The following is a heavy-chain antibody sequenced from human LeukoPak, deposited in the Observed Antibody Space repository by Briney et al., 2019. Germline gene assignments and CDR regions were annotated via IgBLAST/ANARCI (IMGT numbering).Heavy chain of an antibody. Sequence: GGSLRLSCGASGFSIGASWMHWVRQAPGKGLVWISRISIDGTETIYGDSVKGRFIISRDNAENTLYLQMNSLGVEDTAVYYCGGGQGGPSGWGQGTLVTVSS. D-gene: IGHD3-10*01. CDR2: ISIDGTET. J-gene: IGHJ4*02. CDR3: GGGQGGPSG. CDR1: GFSIGASW. V-gene: IGHV3-74*01.